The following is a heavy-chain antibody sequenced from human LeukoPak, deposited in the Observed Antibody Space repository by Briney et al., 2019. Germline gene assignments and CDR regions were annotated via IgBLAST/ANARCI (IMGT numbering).Heavy chain of an antibody. J-gene: IGHJ4*02. CDR3: AREILYYFDY. V-gene: IGHV3-23*01. CDR2: ISDSGGST. CDR1: GFTFSSYA. Sequence: LGGSLRLSCAASGFTFSSYAMSWVRQASGKGLEWVSAISDSGGSTYYADSVKGRFTISRDNAKNSLYLQMNSLRAEDTAVYYCAREILYYFDYWGQGTLVTVSS.